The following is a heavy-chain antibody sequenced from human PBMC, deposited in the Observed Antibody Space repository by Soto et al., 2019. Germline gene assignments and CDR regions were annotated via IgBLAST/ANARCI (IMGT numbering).Heavy chain of an antibody. CDR2: ISSSSSYI. CDR1: GFTFSSYS. V-gene: IGHV3-21*01. D-gene: IGHD3-16*01. Sequence: EVQLVESGGGLVKPGGSLRLSCAASGFTFSSYSMNWVRQAPGKGREWVSSISSSSSYIYYADSVKGRFTISRDNAKNSLYLQMNSLRAEDTAVYYCAREGRGMAFDIWGQGTMVTVSS. J-gene: IGHJ3*02. CDR3: AREGRGMAFDI.